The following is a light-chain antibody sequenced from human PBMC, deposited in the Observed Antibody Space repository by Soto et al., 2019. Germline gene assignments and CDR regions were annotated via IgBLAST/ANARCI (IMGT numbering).Light chain of an antibody. J-gene: IGKJ1*01. Sequence: DIQMTQSPSTLSASVGDRVTITCRASQSISSWLAWYQQKPGKAPKLLIYDASTLQSGVPSRFSGSGSGTEVTLTISSLQPDEFATYYCQQYDDYPWTFGQGTKV. CDR1: QSISSW. CDR2: DAS. V-gene: IGKV1-5*01. CDR3: QQYDDYPWT.